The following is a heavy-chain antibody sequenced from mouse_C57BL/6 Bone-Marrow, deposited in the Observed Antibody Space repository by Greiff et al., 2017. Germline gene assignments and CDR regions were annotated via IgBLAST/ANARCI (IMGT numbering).Heavy chain of an antibody. D-gene: IGHD3-2*02. V-gene: IGHV5-6*02. CDR1: GFTFSSYG. CDR2: ISSGGSYT. CDR3: ARQLRLPYYYAMDY. J-gene: IGHJ4*01. Sequence: EVKLVESGGDLVKPGGSLKLSCAASGFTFSSYGMSWVRQTPDKRLEWVATISSGGSYTYYPDSVKGRFTISRDNAKNTLYLQMSSLKSEDTAMYYCARQLRLPYYYAMDYWGQGTSVTVSS.